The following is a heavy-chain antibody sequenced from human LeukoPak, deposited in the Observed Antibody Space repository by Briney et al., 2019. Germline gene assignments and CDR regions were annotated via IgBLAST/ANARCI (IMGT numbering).Heavy chain of an antibody. J-gene: IGHJ4*02. CDR2: IYTSGST. D-gene: IGHD3-22*01. Sequence: SETLSLTCTVSGGSISSYYWSWIRQPAGKGLEWIGRIYTSGSTNYNPSLKSRVTMSVDTSKNQFSLKLSSVTAADTAVYYCARDRDYYDSPSAFDYWGQGTLVTVSS. CDR1: GGSISSYY. V-gene: IGHV4-4*07. CDR3: ARDRDYYDSPSAFDY.